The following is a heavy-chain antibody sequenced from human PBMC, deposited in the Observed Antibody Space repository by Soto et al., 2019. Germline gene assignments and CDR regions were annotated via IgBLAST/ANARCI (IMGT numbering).Heavy chain of an antibody. CDR2: ISWNRGSI. CDR3: AKTYTFPLSNYFDY. J-gene: IGHJ4*01. Sequence: EVQLVESGGGLVQPGRSLSLSCADSGFTFDDYAMHWVRQAPGKSLEWVSGISWNRGSIGYADSVKGRFTISRDNGKNSLYLQKNSLRAEDTALYYCAKTYTFPLSNYFDYWGQGTLVSASS. D-gene: IGHD4-4*01. V-gene: IGHV3-9*01. CDR1: GFTFDDYA.